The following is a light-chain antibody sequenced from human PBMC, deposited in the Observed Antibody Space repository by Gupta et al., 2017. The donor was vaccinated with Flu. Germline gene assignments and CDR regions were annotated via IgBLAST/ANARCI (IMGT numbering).Light chain of an antibody. CDR1: QSVDSSY. J-gene: IGKJ1*01. V-gene: IGKV3-20*01. CDR2: GAS. CDR3: QQYGSSPPWT. Sequence: TLSLSPGERATLSCRASQSVDSSYLAWYQQTPGQAPRLLIYGASIRATGIPDRFSGSGSGADFTLTISRLEPEDSAVYYCQQYGSSPPWTFGQGTKVEIK.